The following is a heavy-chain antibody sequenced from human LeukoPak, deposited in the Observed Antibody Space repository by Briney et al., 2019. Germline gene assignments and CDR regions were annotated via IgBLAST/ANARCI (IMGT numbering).Heavy chain of an antibody. CDR2: IIPILGIA. J-gene: IGHJ5*02. D-gene: IGHD5-12*01. V-gene: IGHV1-69*04. CDR1: GGTFSSYA. CDR3: ARGRTAYDNRAHL. Sequence: GASVKVSCKASGGTFSSYAISWVRQAPGQGLEWMGRIIPILGIANYAQKFQGRVTITADKSTSTAYMELSSLGSDDTAVYYCARGRTAYDNRAHLWGQGALLTVSS.